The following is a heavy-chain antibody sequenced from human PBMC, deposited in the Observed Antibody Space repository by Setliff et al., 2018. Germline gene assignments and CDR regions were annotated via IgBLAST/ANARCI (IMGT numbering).Heavy chain of an antibody. V-gene: IGHV1-69*13. CDR1: GGTFSTFG. CDR3: ALMSGMATITYYYYYMDV. D-gene: IGHD5-12*01. J-gene: IGHJ6*03. CDR2: INPIFGTA. Sequence: SVKVSCKTSGGTFSTFGIHWVRQAPGQGLVWMGGINPIFGTAHYAQKFQGRVTITADESTSTAYMELSSLRSEDTAVYYCALMSGMATITYYYYYMDVWGKGTTVTVSS.